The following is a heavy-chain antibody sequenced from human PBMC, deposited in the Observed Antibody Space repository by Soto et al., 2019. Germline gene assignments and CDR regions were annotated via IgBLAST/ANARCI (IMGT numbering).Heavy chain of an antibody. D-gene: IGHD3-3*01. V-gene: IGHV2-5*02. CDR2: IYWDDDK. J-gene: IGHJ4*02. CDR3: AHRVLRTVFGLVTTTAIYFDF. CDR1: GFSLTTSGVG. Sequence: QITLNEFGPTQVKPRQPLTLTCTFSGFSLTTSGVGVGWIRQSPGKAPEWLALIYWDDDKRYSPSLKSRLTITKDTSKNQVVLTMADLDPADTATYYCAHRVLRTVFGLVTTTAIYFDFWGQGTPVAVSS.